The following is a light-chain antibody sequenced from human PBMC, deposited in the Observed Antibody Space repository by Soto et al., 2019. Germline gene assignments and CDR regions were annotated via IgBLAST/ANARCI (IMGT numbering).Light chain of an antibody. J-gene: IGLJ2*01. CDR3: SSYAGRNSVV. V-gene: IGLV2-8*01. Sequence: QAVVTQPPSASGSPGQSVTISCTGTSSDVGGYNYVSWYQQHPGKAPKLMIYEVSKRPSGVPDRFSGSKSGNTASLTVSGLQAEDEADFYCSSYAGRNSVVFGGGTKVTVL. CDR2: EVS. CDR1: SSDVGGYNY.